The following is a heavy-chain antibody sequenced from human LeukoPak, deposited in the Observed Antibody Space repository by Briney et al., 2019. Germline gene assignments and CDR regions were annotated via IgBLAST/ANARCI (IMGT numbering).Heavy chain of an antibody. CDR1: GFTFSIHW. V-gene: IGHV3-74*01. CDR2: INSDGSST. Sequence: GGSLRLSCAASGFTFSIHWMHWVRQAPGKGLVWVSHINSDGSSTTYADSVKGRFTISRDTAKNTVYLQMNSVRAEDTAVYYCARDSNHDSSGIDYWGQGTRVAVSS. D-gene: IGHD3-22*01. J-gene: IGHJ4*02. CDR3: ARDSNHDSSGIDY.